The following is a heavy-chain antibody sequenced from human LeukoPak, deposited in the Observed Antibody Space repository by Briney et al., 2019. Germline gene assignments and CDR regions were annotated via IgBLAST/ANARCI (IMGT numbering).Heavy chain of an antibody. CDR3: ARGGGYSYGFGIVATPRPRAYYFDY. Sequence: PSETLSLTCAVYGGSFSGYYWSRIRQPPGKGLEWIGEINHSGSTNYNPSLKSRVTISVDTSKNQFSLKLSSVTAADTAVYYCARGGGYSYGFGIVATPRPRAYYFDYWGQGTLVTVSS. CDR1: GGSFSGYY. CDR2: INHSGST. J-gene: IGHJ4*02. V-gene: IGHV4-34*01. D-gene: IGHD5-12*01.